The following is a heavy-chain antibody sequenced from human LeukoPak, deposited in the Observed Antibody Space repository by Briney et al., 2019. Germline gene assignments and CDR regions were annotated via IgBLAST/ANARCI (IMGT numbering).Heavy chain of an antibody. CDR2: ISASGSNP. J-gene: IGHJ4*02. CDR1: GFAFGSYG. V-gene: IGHV3-23*01. Sequence: GGSLRLSCAASGFAFGSYGMSWVRQAPGKGLEWVAAISASGSNPHYSDSVKGRFLISRDNTENTVYLQMKSLRAEDTAVYYCARGGSMGVVWGQGTLVTVSS. CDR3: ARGGSMGVV. D-gene: IGHD2-15*01.